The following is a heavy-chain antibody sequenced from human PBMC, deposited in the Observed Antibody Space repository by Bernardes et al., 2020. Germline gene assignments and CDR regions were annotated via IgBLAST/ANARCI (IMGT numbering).Heavy chain of an antibody. CDR2: IYYSGST. Sequence: SEPLSLTCTVSGGSVSSGSYYWSWLLQPPGKGLEWIGYIYYSGSTNYNPSLKSRVTISVDTSKNQFSLKLSSVTAADTAVYYCARGVPGPFDYWGQGTLVTVSS. CDR1: GGSVSSGSYY. CDR3: ARGVPGPFDY. J-gene: IGHJ4*02. V-gene: IGHV4-61*01.